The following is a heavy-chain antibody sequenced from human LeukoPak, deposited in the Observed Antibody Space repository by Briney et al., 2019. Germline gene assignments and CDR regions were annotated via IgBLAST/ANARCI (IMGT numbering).Heavy chain of an antibody. V-gene: IGHV3-15*01. J-gene: IGHJ3*02. CDR1: GFTFSNTW. CDR2: IKSKPDGGTT. Sequence: GGSLRLSCAASGFTFSNTWMSWVRQAPGKGLEWVGRIKSKPDGGTTEYAAPVKGRFTISRDDSKNTLFLQMNTLKTEDTAVYYCTTLRVGLNIWGQGTMVTVSS. CDR3: TTLRVGLNI. D-gene: IGHD2-15*01.